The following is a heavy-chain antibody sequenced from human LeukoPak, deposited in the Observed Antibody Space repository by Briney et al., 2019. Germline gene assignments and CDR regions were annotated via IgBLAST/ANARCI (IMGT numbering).Heavy chain of an antibody. CDR2: IYTSGTI. CDR3: ARARVITHRYFDY. J-gene: IGHJ4*02. V-gene: IGHV4-4*07. CDR1: GGSISSYY. Sequence: SETLSLTCTVSGGSISSYYWSWIRRPAGTALEWIGRIYTSGTITYNPSLKSRVTMSVDTSKNQFSLKLSSVTAADTAVYYCARARVITHRYFDYWGQGTLVTVSS. D-gene: IGHD3-10*01.